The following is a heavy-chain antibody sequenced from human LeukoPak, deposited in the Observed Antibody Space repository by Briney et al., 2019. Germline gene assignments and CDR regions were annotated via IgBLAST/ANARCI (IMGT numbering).Heavy chain of an antibody. CDR3: AHQPSGSYSIDY. V-gene: IGHV4-39*01. CDR1: GGSISSTTSY. J-gene: IGHJ4*02. D-gene: IGHD1-26*01. CDR2: FYYSGSI. Sequence: SETLSLTCTVSGGSISSTTSYWGWIRQPPGKGLEWVGSFYYSGSISFNPSLKSGVTISADMSKNQFSLKLSSVTAADTAVYYCAHQPSGSYSIDYWGQGTLVTVSS.